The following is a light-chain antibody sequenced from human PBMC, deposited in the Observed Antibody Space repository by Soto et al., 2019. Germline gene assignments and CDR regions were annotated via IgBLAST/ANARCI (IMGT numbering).Light chain of an antibody. J-gene: IGKJ1*01. CDR3: QQSYNTPRT. Sequence: DIQLTQSPSSLSASVGDRVTITCRASQSISNFLNWYQQRPGQAPKLLISSSSNVHSGVPSRFSGRGSGTDFTLTISGLQPEDAASYCCQQSYNTPRTFGQGTKVEI. CDR1: QSISNF. CDR2: SSS. V-gene: IGKV1-39*01.